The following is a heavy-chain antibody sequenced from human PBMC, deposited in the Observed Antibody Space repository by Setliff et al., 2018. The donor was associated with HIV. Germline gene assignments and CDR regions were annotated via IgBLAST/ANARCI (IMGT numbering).Heavy chain of an antibody. CDR1: GFTFRNSW. CDR3: ARGGANPSWFDS. D-gene: IGHD3-16*01. Sequence: GGSLRLSCAASGFTFRNSWMHWVRQAPGKGLVWVSRINTDWSSATYADSVKGRFTNSRDNAKNTLYLQMDSLRAEDTAVYYCARGGANPSWFDSWGQGTLVTVSS. CDR2: INTDWSSA. V-gene: IGHV3-74*03. J-gene: IGHJ5*01.